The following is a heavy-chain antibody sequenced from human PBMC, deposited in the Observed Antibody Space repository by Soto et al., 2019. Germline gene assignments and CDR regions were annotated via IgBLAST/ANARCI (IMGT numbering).Heavy chain of an antibody. V-gene: IGHV4-4*02. D-gene: IGHD1-7*01. CDR1: GGSISSSSW. CDR2: IYHTGNT. Sequence: PSETLSLTCAVSGGSISSSSWWSCFRQPPGKGLGWIGEIYHTGNTNYNPSLESRVTTLVDKSKNQFSLNLNSVTAADTAVYYCATDRLELPMDYWGQGTLVTVS. CDR3: ATDRLELPMDY. J-gene: IGHJ4*02.